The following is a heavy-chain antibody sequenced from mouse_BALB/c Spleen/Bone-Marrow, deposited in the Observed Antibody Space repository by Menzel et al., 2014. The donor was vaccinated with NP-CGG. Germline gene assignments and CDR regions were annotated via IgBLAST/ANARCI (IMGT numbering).Heavy chain of an antibody. CDR2: ISYSGST. D-gene: IGHD2-14*01. CDR1: GYSITNDDA. Sequence: EVQGVESGPGLVKPSQSLSLTCTVTGYSITNDDAWNWIRQFPGKKLEWMGYISYSGSTSYNPSLKSRISITRDTSKNHFFLQLNSVTTEDTATHYCARNRYAGAWFAYWGQGTLCSVS. J-gene: IGHJ3*01. CDR3: ARNRYAGAWFAY. V-gene: IGHV3-2*02.